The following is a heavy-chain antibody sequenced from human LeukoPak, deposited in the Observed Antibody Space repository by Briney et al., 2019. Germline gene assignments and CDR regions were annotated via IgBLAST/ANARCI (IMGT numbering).Heavy chain of an antibody. CDR3: ARTTVTTTMDV. J-gene: IGHJ6*02. Sequence: ASVRVSCKASGYTFTAYYMHWVRQAPGQGLEWMGWINPNSGGTNYAQKFQARVTMTRDTSINTAYMELSRLGSDDTAVYYCARTTVTTTMDVWGQGTTVTVSS. CDR1: GYTFTAYY. CDR2: INPNSGGT. V-gene: IGHV1-2*02. D-gene: IGHD4-17*01.